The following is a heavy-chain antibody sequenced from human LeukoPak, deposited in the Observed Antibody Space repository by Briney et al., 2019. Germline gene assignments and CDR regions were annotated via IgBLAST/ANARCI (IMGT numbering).Heavy chain of an antibody. CDR1: GYTFTSYG. D-gene: IGHD6-19*01. V-gene: IGHV1-18*01. CDR2: ISAYNGNT. J-gene: IGHJ4*02. CDR3: AREGVSGWYLKGWYFDY. Sequence: ASVNVSCKASGYTFTSYGISWVRQAPGQGLEWMGWISAYNGNTNYAQKLQGRVTMTTDTSTSTAYMELRSLRSDDTAVYYCAREGVSGWYLKGWYFDYWGQGTLVTVSS.